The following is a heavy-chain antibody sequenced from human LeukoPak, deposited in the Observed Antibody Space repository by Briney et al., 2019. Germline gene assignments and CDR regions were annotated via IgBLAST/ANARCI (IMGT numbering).Heavy chain of an antibody. Sequence: SETLSLTCTVSGGSITSSYWSWIRQPAGKGLEWIGRIYTSGNTNYNPSLKSRVTMSVDTSKNQFSLKLTSVTAADTAVYYCARSGRAVTMGDIWGQGTMVTVSS. D-gene: IGHD4-17*01. J-gene: IGHJ3*02. CDR1: GGSITSSY. V-gene: IGHV4-4*07. CDR3: ARSGRAVTMGDI. CDR2: IYTSGNT.